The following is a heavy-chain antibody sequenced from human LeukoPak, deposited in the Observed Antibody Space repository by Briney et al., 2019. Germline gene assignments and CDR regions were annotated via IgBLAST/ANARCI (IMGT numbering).Heavy chain of an antibody. CDR2: ISWNSGSI. CDR1: GFTFDDYA. J-gene: IGHJ4*02. Sequence: GGSLRLSCAASGFTFDDYAMHWVRQAPGKGLEWVSGISWNSGSIGYADSVKGRFTISRDNAKNSLYLQMNSLRAEDTALYYCAKANDYGDYFDYWGQGTLVTVSS. V-gene: IGHV3-9*01. D-gene: IGHD4-17*01. CDR3: AKANDYGDYFDY.